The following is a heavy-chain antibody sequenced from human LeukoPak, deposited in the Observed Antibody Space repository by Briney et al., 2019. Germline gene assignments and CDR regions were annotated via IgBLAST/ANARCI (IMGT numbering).Heavy chain of an antibody. V-gene: IGHV4-39*07. J-gene: IGHJ5*02. CDR2: INHSGST. CDR1: GGSISSSSYY. D-gene: IGHD2-2*01. Sequence: SETLSLTCTVSGGSISSSSYYWSWIRQPPGKGLEWIGEINHSGSTNYNPSLKSRVTISVDTSKNQFSLKLSSVTAADTAVYYCAIRIVVVPAAKKKNWFDPWGQGTLVTVSS. CDR3: AIRIVVVPAAKKKNWFDP.